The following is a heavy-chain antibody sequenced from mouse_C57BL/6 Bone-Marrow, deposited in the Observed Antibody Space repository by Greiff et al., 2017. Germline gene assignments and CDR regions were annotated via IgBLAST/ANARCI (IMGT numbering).Heavy chain of an antibody. CDR2: IDPSDSET. Sequence: QVQLQQPGAELVRPGSSVKLSCKASGYTFTSYWMHWVKQRPIQGLEWIGNIDPSDSETNYNQKFKDKATLTVDKSSSTAYMQLSSLTSEDSAVYYCEREYNGSSSWYFDVWGTGTTVTVSS. D-gene: IGHD1-1*01. CDR3: EREYNGSSSWYFDV. J-gene: IGHJ1*03. V-gene: IGHV1-52*01. CDR1: GYTFTSYW.